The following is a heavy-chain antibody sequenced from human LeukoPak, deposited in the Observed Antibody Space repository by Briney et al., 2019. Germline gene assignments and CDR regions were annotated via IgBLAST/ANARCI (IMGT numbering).Heavy chain of an antibody. CDR3: ARHGYCSGGSCYWDY. V-gene: IGHV4-4*07. CDR1: GGSISSHY. CDR2: IYSSGST. D-gene: IGHD2-15*01. Sequence: PSETLSLTCTVSGGSISSHYWTWIRQSAGKGLEWIGRIYSSGSTNYNPSLKSRVTMSVDTSKNQLSLKLSSVTAADTAVYYCARHGYCSGGSCYWDYWAREPWSPSPQ. J-gene: IGHJ4*02.